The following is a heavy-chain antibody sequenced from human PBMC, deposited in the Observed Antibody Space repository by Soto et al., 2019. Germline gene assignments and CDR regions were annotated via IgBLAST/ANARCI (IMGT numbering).Heavy chain of an antibody. Sequence: EVQLVESGGGLVQPGGSLRLSCAASGFTFSSYAMHWVRQAPGKGLEYVSAISSNGGSTYYANSVKGRFTISRDNXXXXXXXXXXXXXXXXXXXXXXXXXXXXXXXXXXXFPDYWGQGTLVTVSS. J-gene: IGHJ4*02. CDR1: GFTFSSYA. V-gene: IGHV3-64*01. CDR2: ISSNGGST. D-gene: IGHD3-3*01. CDR3: XXXXXXXXXXXXXFPDY.